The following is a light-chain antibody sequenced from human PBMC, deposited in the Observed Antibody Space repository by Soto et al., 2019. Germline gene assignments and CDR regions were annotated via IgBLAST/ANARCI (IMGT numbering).Light chain of an antibody. Sequence: EIVLTQSPGTLSLSPGERATLSCRASQSVSSSDLAWYQQKPGQAPRLLIYGAASRATGIPDRFSGSGSGTDVAVTISSLEPEDFVVYYCQQYGSLFTFGPGTKVDIK. J-gene: IGKJ3*01. V-gene: IGKV3-20*01. CDR2: GAA. CDR1: QSVSSSD. CDR3: QQYGSLFT.